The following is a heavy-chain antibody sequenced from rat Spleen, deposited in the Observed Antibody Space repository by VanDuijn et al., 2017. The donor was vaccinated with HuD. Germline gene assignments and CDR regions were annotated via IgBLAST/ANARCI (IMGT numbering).Heavy chain of an antibody. CDR2: ISYEGSST. J-gene: IGHJ2*01. CDR1: GFTFSDYY. V-gene: IGHV5-22*01. Sequence: EVQLVESGGGLVQPGRSLKLSCAASGFTFSDYYMAWVRQAPKKGLEWVASISYEGSSTYYGDSVKGRFTISRDNAKSTLYLLMNSLRSEDTATYYCARRNSGIFDYWGQGVMVTVSS. D-gene: IGHD4-4*01. CDR3: ARRNSGIFDY.